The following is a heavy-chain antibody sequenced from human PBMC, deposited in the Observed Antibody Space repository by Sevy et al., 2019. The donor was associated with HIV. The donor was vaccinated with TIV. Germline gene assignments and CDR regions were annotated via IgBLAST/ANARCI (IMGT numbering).Heavy chain of an antibody. CDR2: ISYEGSNE. D-gene: IGHD3-16*01. V-gene: IGHV3-30*04. CDR1: TFTFGHYA. Sequence: GGSLRLSCAASTFTFGHYAMHWVRQAPGKGLQWVADISYEGSNEYYTDSVKGRFTISRDNSKNTLNLEINNLRVEDTALYYCARDWGTPPTAILYYFDFWGQGIPVTVSS. J-gene: IGHJ4*02. CDR3: ARDWGTPPTAILYYFDF.